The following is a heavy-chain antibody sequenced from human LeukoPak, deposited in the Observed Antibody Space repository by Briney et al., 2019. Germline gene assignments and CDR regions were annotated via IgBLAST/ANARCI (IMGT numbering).Heavy chain of an antibody. CDR3: VWGSSWAIDY. Sequence: SETLSLTCTVSGGSISSSSYYWGWIRQPPGKGLEWIGSIYYSGSTYYNPSLKSRVTISVDTSKNQFSLKLSSVTAADTAVYYCVWGSSWAIDYWGQGTLVTVSS. V-gene: IGHV4-39*07. J-gene: IGHJ4*02. CDR1: GGSISSSSYY. D-gene: IGHD6-13*01. CDR2: IYYSGST.